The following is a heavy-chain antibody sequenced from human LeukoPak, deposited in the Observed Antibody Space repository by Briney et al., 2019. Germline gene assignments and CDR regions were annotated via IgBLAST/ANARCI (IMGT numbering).Heavy chain of an antibody. V-gene: IGHV1-3*01. CDR1: GYTFTSDA. CDR3: AREAGYGDHAYYY. J-gene: IGHJ4*02. CDR2: INAGNGNT. D-gene: IGHD4-17*01. Sequence: ASVKVSCKASGYTFTSDAMHWVRQAPGQRLEWMGWINAGNGNTKYSQKFQGRVTITRDTSASTAYMELSSLRSEDTAVYYCAREAGYGDHAYYYWGLGTLVTVSS.